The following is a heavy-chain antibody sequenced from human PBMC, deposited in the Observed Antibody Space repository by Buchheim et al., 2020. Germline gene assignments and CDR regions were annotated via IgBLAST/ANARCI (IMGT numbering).Heavy chain of an antibody. V-gene: IGHV3-30*02. CDR1: GFTFSSYG. CDR2: IRYDGSNK. J-gene: IGHJ6*02. CDR3: AKVKIGSGWRSYYYYGMDV. Sequence: QVQLVESGGGVVQPGRSLRLSCAASGFTFSSYGMHWVRQAPGKGLEWVAFIRYDGSNKYYADSVKGRFTISRDNSKNTLYLQMNSLRAEDTAVYYCAKVKIGSGWRSYYYYGMDVWGQGTT. D-gene: IGHD6-19*01.